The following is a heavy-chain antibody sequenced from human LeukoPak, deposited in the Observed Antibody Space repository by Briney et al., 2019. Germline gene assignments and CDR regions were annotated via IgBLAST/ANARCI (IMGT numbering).Heavy chain of an antibody. D-gene: IGHD1-26*01. J-gene: IGHJ4*02. CDR2: IYSSGNT. V-gene: IGHV4-59*01. Sequence: PETLSLTCSFSGDSISTYYWSWIRQSPGKGLEWIGHIYSSGNTDYNSSLKSRVTISVDTSKSQFSLRLSSVTATDTAVYYCARLRWQLVGPYFDYWGQGILVTVSS. CDR3: ARLRWQLVGPYFDY. CDR1: GDSISTYY.